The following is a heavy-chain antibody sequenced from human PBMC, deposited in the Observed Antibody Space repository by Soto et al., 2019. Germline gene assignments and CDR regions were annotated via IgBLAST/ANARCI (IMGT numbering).Heavy chain of an antibody. Sequence: PGGSLRLSCAASGFTFNNYAISWVRQAPGKGLEWVSAISSSGQSTHYADSVKGRFTISRDNSKNTLYLQMNSLRVEDTAVYYCAKGVHFLTDHLSFDIWGQGTMVTVSS. CDR1: GFTFNNYA. CDR3: AKGVHFLTDHLSFDI. CDR2: ISSSGQST. J-gene: IGHJ3*02. V-gene: IGHV3-23*01. D-gene: IGHD3-9*01.